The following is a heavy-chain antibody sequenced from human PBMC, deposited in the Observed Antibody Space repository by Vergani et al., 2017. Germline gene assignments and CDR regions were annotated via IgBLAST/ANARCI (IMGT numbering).Heavy chain of an antibody. V-gene: IGHV3-49*03. D-gene: IGHD3-10*01. J-gene: IGHJ3*02. CDR3: VRDQVTMLRGRDALDI. CDR1: GFTFGYYA. Sequence: EVQLVESGGDLVQPGRSLRLSCTASGFTFGYYAMDWFRQAPGQGLEWVGGIRSKAYGQATIYAASVKGRFTISRDDSKSIAYLQMNNLQTEDTAMYYCVRDQVTMLRGRDALDIWGEGKKVSVSS. CDR2: IRSKAYGQAT.